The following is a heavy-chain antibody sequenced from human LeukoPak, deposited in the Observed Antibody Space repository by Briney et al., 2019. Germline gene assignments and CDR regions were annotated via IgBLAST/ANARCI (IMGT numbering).Heavy chain of an antibody. CDR1: GGSFSGYG. D-gene: IGHD3-16*01. J-gene: IGHJ4*02. CDR2: INHSGST. V-gene: IGHV4-34*01. CDR3: ARGNVGLFDFDY. Sequence: SETPSLTCAVYGGSFSGYGWTWIRQPPGKGLEWIGEINHSGSTNYNPSLKSRVTISVDTSKNQFSLKLSSVTAADTAVYYCARGNVGLFDFDYWGQGTLVTVSS.